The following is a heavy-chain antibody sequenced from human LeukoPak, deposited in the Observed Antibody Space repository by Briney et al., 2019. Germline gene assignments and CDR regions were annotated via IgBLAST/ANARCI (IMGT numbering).Heavy chain of an antibody. Sequence: PSETLSLTCTVSGVSISSSNSYWGWIRQPPGKGLEWIGSIYYSGNTYYNASLKSQVSISIDTSKNQFSLRLTTVTAADTAVYYCARQTGSGLFILPGGQGTLVTVSS. CDR3: ARQTGSGLFILP. D-gene: IGHD3/OR15-3a*01. J-gene: IGHJ4*02. CDR1: GVSISSSNSY. V-gene: IGHV4-39*01. CDR2: IYYSGNT.